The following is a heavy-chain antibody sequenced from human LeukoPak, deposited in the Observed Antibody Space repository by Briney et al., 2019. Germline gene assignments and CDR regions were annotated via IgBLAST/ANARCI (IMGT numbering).Heavy chain of an antibody. J-gene: IGHJ4*02. CDR3: ATVPRRGILRYFDY. V-gene: IGHV4-59*12. CDR2: IYYSGST. Sequence: SETLSLTCTVSGGSISSYYWSWIRQPPGKGLEWIGYIYYSGSTNYNPSLKSRVTISVDKSKNQFSLKLSSVTAADTAVYYCATVPRRGILRYFDYWGQGTLVTVSS. D-gene: IGHD3-3*01. CDR1: GGSISSYY.